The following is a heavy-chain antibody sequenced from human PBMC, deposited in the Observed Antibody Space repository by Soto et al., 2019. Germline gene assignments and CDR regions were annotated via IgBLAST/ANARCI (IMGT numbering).Heavy chain of an antibody. CDR1: GGSISGYY. CDR2: VYHTGST. Sequence: SETLSLTCTVSGGSISGYYWSWIRQPPGKGLEWIGYVYHTGSTKNNPSLKSRVTISVDTSKNQFSLKLSSVTAADTAVYYCARVSTWAYEQYYLDSWGQGILVTVSS. J-gene: IGHJ4*02. CDR3: ARVSTWAYEQYYLDS. D-gene: IGHD3-3*01. V-gene: IGHV4-59*01.